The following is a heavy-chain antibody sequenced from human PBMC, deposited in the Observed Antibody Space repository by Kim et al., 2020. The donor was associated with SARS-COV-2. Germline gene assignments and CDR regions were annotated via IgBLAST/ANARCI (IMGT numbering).Heavy chain of an antibody. CDR3: SWASNLGLYCGGYCYF. CDR2: INWNGDST. V-gene: IGHV3-20*01. D-gene: IGHD2-21*02. Sequence: GGSLRLSCAASGFTFDNSGMNWVRQAPGKGLEWVSGINWNGDSTGSAYSVPGRFTITRDKAKTSLSLHLHRMRVKATAMSVCSWASNLGLYCGGYCYF. J-gene: IGHJ4*03. CDR1: GFTFDNSG.